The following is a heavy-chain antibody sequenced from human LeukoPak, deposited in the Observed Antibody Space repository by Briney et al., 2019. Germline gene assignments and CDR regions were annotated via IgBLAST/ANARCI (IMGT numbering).Heavy chain of an antibody. CDR3: ARGLGYSPLSAFDY. V-gene: IGHV4-34*01. CDR1: GGSFSGYY. J-gene: IGHJ4*02. Sequence: TSETLSLTCAVYGGSFSGYYWSWIRQPPGKGLEWIGEINHSGSTNYNPSLKSRVTISVDTSKNQFSLKLSSVTAADTAVYYCARGLGYSPLSAFDYWGQGTLVTVSS. D-gene: IGHD5-24*01. CDR2: INHSGST.